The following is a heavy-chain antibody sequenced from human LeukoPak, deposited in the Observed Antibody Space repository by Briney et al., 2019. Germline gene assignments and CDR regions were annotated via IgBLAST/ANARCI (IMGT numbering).Heavy chain of an antibody. CDR3: ARELLGAPTPGAY. CDR2: ISRFGIT. D-gene: IGHD1-26*01. CDR1: IESTSGNY. Sequence: PSGTLSLTCSVSIESTSGNYWSWVRQAPRKGLEWIGEISRFGITNYHPSLKSRVTMSLDRSKNQFSLELTSVTAADSGVYYCARELLGAPTPGAYWGQGTLVTVSS. J-gene: IGHJ4*02. V-gene: IGHV4-4*02.